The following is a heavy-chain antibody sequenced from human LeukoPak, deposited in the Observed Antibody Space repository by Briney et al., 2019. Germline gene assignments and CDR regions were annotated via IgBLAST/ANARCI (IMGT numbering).Heavy chain of an antibody. Sequence: GASVKVSCKASGYTFTGYYMHWVRQAPGQGLEWMGWIIPNSGGTNYAQKFQGRVTMTRDTSISTAYMELSRLRSDDTAVYYCARMVNYDILTGLGYWGQGTLVTVSS. V-gene: IGHV1-2*02. CDR1: GYTFTGYY. CDR3: ARMVNYDILTGLGY. D-gene: IGHD3-9*01. J-gene: IGHJ4*02. CDR2: IIPNSGGT.